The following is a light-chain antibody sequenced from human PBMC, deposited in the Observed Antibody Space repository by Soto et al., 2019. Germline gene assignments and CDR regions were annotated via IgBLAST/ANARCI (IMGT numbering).Light chain of an antibody. CDR2: EVN. Sequence: QSVLTQPASVSGSPGQSVTISCTGASSDVGGSDHVSWYQQHPGKAPKLILYEVNNRPSGVSNRFSGSKSGNTAPLIISGLQADDEAEYFCSSYSTTNTLVFGSGTKLTVL. J-gene: IGLJ1*01. V-gene: IGLV2-14*03. CDR3: SSYSTTNTLV. CDR1: SSDVGGSDH.